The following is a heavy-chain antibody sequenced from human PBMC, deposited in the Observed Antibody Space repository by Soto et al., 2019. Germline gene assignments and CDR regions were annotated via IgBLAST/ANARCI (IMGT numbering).Heavy chain of an antibody. CDR1: GFTFRDDS. CDR2: FSHTSGSI. D-gene: IGHD2-8*01. Sequence: GGPLRTAGFASGFTFRDDSMTGVRQARARGLEWGSYFSHTSGSILYAGPVQGRFTISRDNAKNSLYLQINSLRDEDTAVYECARDGYCTYGLCYTYFFDYWGQGTLVTVSS. CDR3: ARDGYCTYGLCYTYFFDY. V-gene: IGHV3-48*02. J-gene: IGHJ4*02.